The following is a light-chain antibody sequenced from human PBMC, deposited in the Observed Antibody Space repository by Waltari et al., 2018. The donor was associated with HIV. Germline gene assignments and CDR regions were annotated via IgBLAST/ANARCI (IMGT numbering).Light chain of an antibody. CDR2: EVS. J-gene: IGLJ2*01. V-gene: IGLV2-8*01. Sequence: QSALTQPPSASGSPGQSVTISCPVTSSDVGGYNYVSWYQQHPGKAPTRMIYEVSKRPSGVPDRFSASKSGNTASLTVSGLQADDEADYYCSSYAGSNTDVVFGGGTKLTVL. CDR3: SSYAGSNTDVV. CDR1: SSDVGGYNY.